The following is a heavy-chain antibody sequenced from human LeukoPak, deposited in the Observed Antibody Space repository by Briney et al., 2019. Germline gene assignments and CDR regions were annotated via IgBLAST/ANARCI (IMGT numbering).Heavy chain of an antibody. J-gene: IGHJ4*02. CDR2: ISDSSSYI. CDR1: GFTFSSYG. CDR3: ATSNCTRTSCYRGLFDS. V-gene: IGHV3-21*01. Sequence: PGGSLRLSCADSGFTFSSYGMSWVRQAPGKGLEWVSSISDSSSYIYYADSVEGRFTISRDNAKNSLYLQMNSLRAEDTAVYYCATSNCTRTSCYRGLFDSWGQGTLVTVS. D-gene: IGHD2-2*02.